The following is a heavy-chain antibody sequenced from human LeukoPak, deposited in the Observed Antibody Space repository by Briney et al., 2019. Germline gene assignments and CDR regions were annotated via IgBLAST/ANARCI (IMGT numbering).Heavy chain of an antibody. Sequence: SETLSLTCTFSGGSISSGGFYWSWVPQHPREGLGWIGYIYYSGSTYYNPSLKSRVTISVDTSKNQFSLKLSSVTAADTAVYYCARNGDYVSANIDYWGQGTLVTVSS. CDR3: ARNGDYVSANIDY. CDR2: IYYSGST. J-gene: IGHJ4*02. V-gene: IGHV4-31*03. D-gene: IGHD4-17*01. CDR1: GGSISSGGFY.